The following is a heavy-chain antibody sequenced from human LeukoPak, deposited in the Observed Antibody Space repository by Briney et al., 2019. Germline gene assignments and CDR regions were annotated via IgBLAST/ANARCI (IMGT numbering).Heavy chain of an antibody. CDR3: AKSESRGRSISSSSAPNY. J-gene: IGHJ4*02. CDR2: IRYDGSNK. Sequence: RPGGPLRLSCAASGFTFSSYGMHWVRQAPGKGLEWVAFIRYDGSNKYYADSVKGRFTISRDNSKNTLYLQMNSLRAEDTAVYYCAKSESRGRSISSSSAPNYWGQGTLVTVSS. CDR1: GFTFSSYG. D-gene: IGHD6-6*01. V-gene: IGHV3-30*02.